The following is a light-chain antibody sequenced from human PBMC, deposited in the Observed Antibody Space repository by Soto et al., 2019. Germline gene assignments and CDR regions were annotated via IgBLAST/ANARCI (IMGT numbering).Light chain of an antibody. J-gene: IGKJ1*01. CDR2: AAS. CDR1: QNISNF. Sequence: DIQMTQSPSSLSASVGDRVTITCRAGQNISNFLNWYHQKPGKAPDLLIYAASTLRSGVPSRFSGGASGTDFTLTINSPQPEDFATYYCQQSYSVPLTFGQGTKVEIK. V-gene: IGKV1-39*01. CDR3: QQSYSVPLT.